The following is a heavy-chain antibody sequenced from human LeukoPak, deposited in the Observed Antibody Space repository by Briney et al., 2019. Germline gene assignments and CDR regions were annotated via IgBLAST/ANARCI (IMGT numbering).Heavy chain of an antibody. Sequence: GGSLRLSCAASGVTFSTYSMSWVRQAPGKGLEWVSYISSSSSTIYYADSVKGRFTISRDNAKNSLYLQMNSLRDEDTAVYYCARAYSRESGYDFVFGYWGQGTLVTVSS. CDR3: ARAYSRESGYDFVFGY. CDR2: ISSSSSTI. CDR1: GVTFSTYS. D-gene: IGHD5-12*01. V-gene: IGHV3-48*02. J-gene: IGHJ4*02.